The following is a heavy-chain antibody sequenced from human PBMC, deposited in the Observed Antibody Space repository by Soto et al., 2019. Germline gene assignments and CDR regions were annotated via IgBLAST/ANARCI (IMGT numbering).Heavy chain of an antibody. D-gene: IGHD5-18*01. J-gene: IGHJ4*02. V-gene: IGHV1-69*13. CDR1: GANLSHYG. Sequence: SEKVSCKASGANLSHYGVSWVRQVPGKGLEWMGGPTAILGTRDYAQKFQGRMTITSDESTTTSYMELNSLTSDDTAVYYCAAGDSSDTGDHWGQGTLVTVSS. CDR3: AAGDSSDTGDH. CDR2: PTAILGTR.